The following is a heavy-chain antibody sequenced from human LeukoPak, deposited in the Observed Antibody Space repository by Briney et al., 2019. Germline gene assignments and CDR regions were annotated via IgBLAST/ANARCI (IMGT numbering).Heavy chain of an antibody. D-gene: IGHD1-26*01. CDR1: GFTFSSYW. Sequence: PGGSLRLSCAASGFTFSSYWMHWVRQAPGKGLVWVSRINSDGSSTSYADSVKGRFTISRDNAKNTLYLQMNSLRAEDTAVYYCARDVGGSYYGFDFDYWGQGTLVTVSS. V-gene: IGHV3-74*01. CDR2: INSDGSST. J-gene: IGHJ4*02. CDR3: ARDVGGSYYGFDFDY.